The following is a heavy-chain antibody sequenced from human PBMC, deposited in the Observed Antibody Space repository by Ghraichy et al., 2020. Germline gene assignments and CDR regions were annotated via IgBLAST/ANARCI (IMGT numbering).Heavy chain of an antibody. V-gene: IGHV3-23*01. CDR2: ISGSGGST. D-gene: IGHD5-18*01. CDR1: GFTFSSYA. CDR3: AKLGTYSYGYRWFDP. J-gene: IGHJ5*02. Sequence: GGSLRLSCAASGFTFSSYAMSWVRQAPGKGLEWVSGISGSGGSTYYADSVKGRFTISRDNSKNTLNLQMNSLRAEDTAVYYCAKLGTYSYGYRWFDPWGQGTLVTVSA.